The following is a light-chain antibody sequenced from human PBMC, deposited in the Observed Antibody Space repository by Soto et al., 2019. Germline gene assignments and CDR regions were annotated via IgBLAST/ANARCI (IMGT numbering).Light chain of an antibody. CDR2: EVS. J-gene: IGLJ1*01. CDR3: NSYTSKSTGV. CDR1: SSDVGDYGY. Sequence: QSVLTQPASVSGSPGQSITISCTGTSSDVGDYGYVSWYQHHPGKAPKLIIYEVSNRPSGVSNRFSGSKSGNTASLTISGLQAEDKADYYCNSYTSKSTGVFGTGTKVTVL. V-gene: IGLV2-14*01.